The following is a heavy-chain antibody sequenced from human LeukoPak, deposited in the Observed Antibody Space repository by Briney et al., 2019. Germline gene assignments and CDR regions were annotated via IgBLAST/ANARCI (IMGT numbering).Heavy chain of an antibody. J-gene: IGHJ4*02. CDR2: IWYDGSNK. V-gene: IGHV3-33*01. CDR1: GFTFSSYG. Sequence: GGSLRLSCAASGFTFSSYGMHWVRQAPGKGLEWVAVIWYDGSNKYYADSVKGRFTISRDNSKNTLYLQMNSLRAEDTAVYYCASSVVAVANDYWGQGTLVTVSS. D-gene: IGHD6-19*01. CDR3: ASSVVAVANDY.